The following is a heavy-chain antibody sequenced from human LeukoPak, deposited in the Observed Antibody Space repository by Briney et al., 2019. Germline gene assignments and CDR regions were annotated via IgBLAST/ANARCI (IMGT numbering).Heavy chain of an antibody. CDR1: GYTFTGYY. D-gene: IGHD6-13*01. CDR3: ARSSAGAAAGTDYFDY. CDR2: INPNSGGT. J-gene: IGHJ4*02. Sequence: ASVKVSCKASGYTFTGYYMHWVRQAPGQGLEWMGWINPNSGGTNYAQKFQGRVTMTRDTSISTAYMELSRLRSDDTAVYYCARSSAGAAAGTDYFDYWGQRTLVTVSS. V-gene: IGHV1-2*02.